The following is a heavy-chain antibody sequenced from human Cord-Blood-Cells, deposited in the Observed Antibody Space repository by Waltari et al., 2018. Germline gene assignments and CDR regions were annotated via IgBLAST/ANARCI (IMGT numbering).Heavy chain of an antibody. Sequence: QVQLQQWGAGLLKPSETLSLTCAVYGGSFSGYYWSWIRQPPGKGLEWIGEINHSGSTNYNPSLKSRVTISVDTSKNQFSLKLSSVTAADMAVYYCARGGDEVTTDYWGQGTLVTVSS. CDR2: INHSGST. CDR3: ARGGDEVTTDY. D-gene: IGHD4-4*01. J-gene: IGHJ4*02. CDR1: GGSFSGYY. V-gene: IGHV4-34*01.